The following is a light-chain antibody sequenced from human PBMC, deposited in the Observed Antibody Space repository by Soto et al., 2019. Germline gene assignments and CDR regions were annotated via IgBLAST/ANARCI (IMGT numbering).Light chain of an antibody. Sequence: EVVMTQSPATLSASPVERVILSCRASQNIGSNLAWYQQRPGQAPRLLIYDASSRAAGIPQRLSGSGSGTDFTLTISRLEPEDFAVYYCQQYGSSLTFGQGTRLEIK. CDR2: DAS. CDR3: QQYGSSLT. J-gene: IGKJ5*01. CDR1: QNIGSN. V-gene: IGKV3-20*01.